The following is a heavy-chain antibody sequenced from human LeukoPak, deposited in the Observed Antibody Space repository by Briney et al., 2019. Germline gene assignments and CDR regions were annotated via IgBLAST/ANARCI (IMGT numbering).Heavy chain of an antibody. J-gene: IGHJ4*02. CDR1: GFTFSSYW. D-gene: IGHD3-9*01. V-gene: IGHV3-7*03. Sequence: GGSLRLSCAASGFTFSSYWMSWVRQAPGKGLEWVANIKQDGSEKYYVDSVKGRFTISRDNSKNSLYLQMNSLRTEDTALYYCAKGTGYEYYFDYWGQGTLVTVSS. CDR3: AKGTGYEYYFDY. CDR2: IKQDGSEK.